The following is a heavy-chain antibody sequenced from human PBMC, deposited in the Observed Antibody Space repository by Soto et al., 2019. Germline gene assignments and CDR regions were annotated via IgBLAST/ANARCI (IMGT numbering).Heavy chain of an antibody. D-gene: IGHD3-16*01. J-gene: IGHJ3*02. Sequence: LSLTCTVSGDSVSSVGFHWAWLRRPPGKGLEWIGYIYNGGSTYYRPSLESRMHMSLDATRNQYSLKLTSVTAADTAVYYCARALVITAPFFDIWGQGTMVTVSS. CDR3: ARALVITAPFFDI. CDR2: IYNGGST. CDR1: GDSVSSVGFH. V-gene: IGHV4-30-4*01.